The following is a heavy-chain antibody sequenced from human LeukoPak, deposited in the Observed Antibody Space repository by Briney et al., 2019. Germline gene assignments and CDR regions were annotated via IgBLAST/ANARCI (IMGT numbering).Heavy chain of an antibody. J-gene: IGHJ6*02. CDR1: GGSISSYY. D-gene: IGHD2-2*01. CDR3: AREVVVPAAMLGSYYYYGMDV. CDR2: IYTSGST. Sequence: SETLSLTCTVSGGSISSYYWSWIRQPAAKGLEWIGRIYTSGSTNYNPSLKSRLTMSVDSSKNQFSLKLSSVTAADTAVYYCAREVVVPAAMLGSYYYYGMDVWGQGTTVTVSS. V-gene: IGHV4-4*07.